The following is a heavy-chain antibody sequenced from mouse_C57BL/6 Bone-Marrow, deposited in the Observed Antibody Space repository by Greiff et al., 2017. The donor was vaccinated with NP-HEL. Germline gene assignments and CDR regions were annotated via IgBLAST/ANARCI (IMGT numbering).Heavy chain of an antibody. D-gene: IGHD2-4*01. CDR1: GYTFTTYP. Sequence: VQLQESGAELVKPGASVKMSCTASGYTFTTYPIEWMKQNHGQSLEWIGNFHPYNDDTKYYAKFKGKATLTADTSSSTVYLELSRLTSDDSAVYYYARRGEFYYDYDEGYYFDYWGQGTTLTVSS. CDR3: ARRGEFYYDYDEGYYFDY. J-gene: IGHJ2*01. CDR2: FHPYNDDT. V-gene: IGHV1-47*01.